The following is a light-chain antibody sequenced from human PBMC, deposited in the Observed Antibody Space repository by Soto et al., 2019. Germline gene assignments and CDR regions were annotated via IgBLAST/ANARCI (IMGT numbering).Light chain of an antibody. J-gene: IGKJ1*01. CDR1: ETVSSDF. Sequence: IVLTQSPGTLSLSPGDRAALSSRASETVSSDFLAWYQQKPGQAPRLLIYSASSRATGIPDRFSGTGSERDFTPTISGLEPEDFAVYYCLKYGRSPGWTFGQGTKVDIK. V-gene: IGKV3-20*01. CDR2: SAS. CDR3: LKYGRSPGWT.